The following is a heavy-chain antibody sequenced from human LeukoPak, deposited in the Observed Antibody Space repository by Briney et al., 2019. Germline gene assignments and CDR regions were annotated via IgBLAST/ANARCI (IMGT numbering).Heavy chain of an antibody. CDR2: IYNSGST. Sequence: PSETLSLTCTVSGGSISSYYWSWIQQPPGKGLEWIGYIYNSGSTNYNPSLKSRVTISVDTSKNQFSLKLSSVTAADTAVYYCARSTGYSIYYFDYWGQGTLVTVSS. CDR3: ARSTGYSIYYFDY. D-gene: IGHD6-13*01. J-gene: IGHJ4*02. CDR1: GGSISSYY. V-gene: IGHV4-59*01.